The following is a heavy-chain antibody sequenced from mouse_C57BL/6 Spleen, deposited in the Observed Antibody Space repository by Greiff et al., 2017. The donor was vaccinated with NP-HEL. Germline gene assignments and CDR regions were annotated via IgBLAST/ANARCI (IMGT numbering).Heavy chain of an antibody. Sequence: QVQLKQPGAELVRPGSSVKLSCKASGYTFTSYWMHWVKQRPIQGLEWIGNIDPSDSETHYNQKFKDKATLTVDKSSSTAYMQLSSLTSEDSAVYYCARGEFNGSSYGWFAYWGQGTLVTVSA. D-gene: IGHD1-1*01. CDR1: GYTFTSYW. V-gene: IGHV1-52*01. J-gene: IGHJ3*01. CDR2: IDPSDSET. CDR3: ARGEFNGSSYGWFAY.